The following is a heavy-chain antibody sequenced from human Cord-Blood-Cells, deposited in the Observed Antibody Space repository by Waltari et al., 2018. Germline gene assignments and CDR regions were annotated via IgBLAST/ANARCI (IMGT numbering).Heavy chain of an antibody. J-gene: IGHJ4*02. CDR2: IYSGGST. V-gene: IGHV3-53*01. D-gene: IGHD6-19*01. CDR3: SAGSSGWYDY. Sequence: EVQLVESGGGLIQPGGSLRLSCAASGFPGRGNYLGWVRQAPGKGLEWVSVIYSGGSTYYADSVKGRFTISRDNSKNTLYLQMNSLRAEDTAVYYCSAGSSGWYDYWGQGTLVTVSS. CDR1: GFPGRGNY.